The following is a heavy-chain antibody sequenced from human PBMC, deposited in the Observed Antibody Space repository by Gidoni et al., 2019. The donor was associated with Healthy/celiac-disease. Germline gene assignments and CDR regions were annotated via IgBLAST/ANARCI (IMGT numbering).Heavy chain of an antibody. D-gene: IGHD5-12*01. CDR2: IRSKAYGGTT. V-gene: IGHV3-49*05. Sequence: EVQLVESGGGLLKPGRSLRLSCTASGFTSGDYAMSWFRQAPGKGLEWVGFIRSKAYGGTTEYAASVKGRFTISRDDSKSIAYLQMNSLKTEETAVYYCTREASDIVATAFDYWGQGTLVTVSS. CDR1: GFTSGDYA. J-gene: IGHJ4*02. CDR3: TREASDIVATAFDY.